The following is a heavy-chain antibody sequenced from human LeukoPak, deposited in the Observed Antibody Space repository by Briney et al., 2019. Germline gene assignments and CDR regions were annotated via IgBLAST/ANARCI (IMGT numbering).Heavy chain of an antibody. CDR2: IKQDGSEK. CDR3: ARPGGGYYYYGMDV. D-gene: IGHD2-15*01. CDR1: GFTFSSYW. V-gene: IGHV3-7*01. J-gene: IGHJ6*02. Sequence: GGSLRLSCAASGFTFSSYWMSWVRQAPGKGLEWVANIKQDGSEKYYVDSVKGRFTISRDNAKNSLYLQMNSLRAEDTAVYYCARPGGGYYYYGMDVWGQGTTVTVSS.